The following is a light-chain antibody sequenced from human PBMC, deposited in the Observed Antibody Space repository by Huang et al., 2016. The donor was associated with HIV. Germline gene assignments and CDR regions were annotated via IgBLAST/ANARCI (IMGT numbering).Light chain of an antibody. Sequence: IVMTQSPATLSVSPGERATLSCRASQSISSNLAWYQQKPGQAPRLLIDGASPRATGIPAWFSGSGSGTEFTLTISSLQSEDFAVYYCQQYNNRYTFGQGTKLEIK. V-gene: IGKV3-15*01. CDR1: QSISSN. J-gene: IGKJ2*01. CDR2: GAS. CDR3: QQYNNRYT.